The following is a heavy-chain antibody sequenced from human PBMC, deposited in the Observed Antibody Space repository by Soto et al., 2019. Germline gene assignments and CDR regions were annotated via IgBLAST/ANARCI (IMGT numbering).Heavy chain of an antibody. J-gene: IGHJ6*02. D-gene: IGHD3-22*01. CDR1: GYSFTSYW. CDR3: ARHHYDSSGYYEYYYYGMDV. V-gene: IGHV5-51*01. Sequence: GESLKISCKGSGYSFTSYWNGRVRQMPGKSLEWMGIIYPGDSDTRYSTSFQGQVTISADKSISTAYLQWSSLKASDTAMYYCARHHYDSSGYYEYYYYGMDVWGQGTTVTVSS. CDR2: IYPGDSDT.